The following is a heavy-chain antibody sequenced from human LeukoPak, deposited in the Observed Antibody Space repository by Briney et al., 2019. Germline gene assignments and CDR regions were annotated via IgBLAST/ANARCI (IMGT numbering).Heavy chain of an antibody. D-gene: IGHD3-9*01. CDR3: ARASSKQLAGYLPDGFDI. Sequence: RTGGSLRLSCAASGFTFSSYSMNWVRQAPGKGLEWVSSISSSGTYVYYADSVKGRFTISRDNAKNSLSLQMNSLRADDAAVYYCARASSKQLAGYLPDGFDIWGQGRMVTVSS. J-gene: IGHJ3*02. CDR2: ISSSGTYV. V-gene: IGHV3-21*01. CDR1: GFTFSSYS.